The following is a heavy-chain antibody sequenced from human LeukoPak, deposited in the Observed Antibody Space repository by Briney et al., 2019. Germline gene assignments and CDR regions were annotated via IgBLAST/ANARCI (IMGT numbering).Heavy chain of an antibody. CDR2: INTNTGNP. J-gene: IGHJ4*02. CDR1: GYSFTSYA. V-gene: IGHV7-4-1*02. Sequence: SVKVSCKASGYSFTSYAMNWVRQAPGQGLEWMGWINTNTGNPTYAQGFTGRCVFSLDTSVSTAYLQISSLKAEDTAVYSCARVAEYSSGWYDPFDYWGQGTLVTVSS. D-gene: IGHD6-19*01. CDR3: ARVAEYSSGWYDPFDY.